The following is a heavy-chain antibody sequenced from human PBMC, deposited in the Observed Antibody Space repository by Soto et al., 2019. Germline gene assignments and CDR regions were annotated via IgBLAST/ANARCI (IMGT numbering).Heavy chain of an antibody. Sequence: ASVKVSCKVSGYTLTELSMHWVRQAPGKGLEWMGGFDPEDGETIYAQKFQGRVTMTEDTSTDTAYMELSSLRSEDTAVYYCATAAGFNYYYYMDVWGKGTTVTVSS. CDR3: ATAAGFNYYYYMDV. CDR2: FDPEDGET. D-gene: IGHD6-13*01. J-gene: IGHJ6*03. CDR1: GYTLTELS. V-gene: IGHV1-24*01.